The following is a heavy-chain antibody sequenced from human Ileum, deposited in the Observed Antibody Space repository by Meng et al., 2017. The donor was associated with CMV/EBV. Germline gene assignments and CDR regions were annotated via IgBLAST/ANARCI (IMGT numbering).Heavy chain of an antibody. V-gene: IGHV3-73*01. D-gene: IGHD7-27*01. CDR2: IRSKANTYAT. J-gene: IGHJ6*02. Sequence: GESLKISCAASGFTFSGSAMHWVRQASGKGLEWVGRIRSKANTYATAYAASVKGRFTISRDDSNNMVYLQMNSLKTEDTAVYYCTSLGIYYYYGADVWGQGPAVTVSS. CDR1: GFTFSGSA. CDR3: TSLGIYYYYGADV.